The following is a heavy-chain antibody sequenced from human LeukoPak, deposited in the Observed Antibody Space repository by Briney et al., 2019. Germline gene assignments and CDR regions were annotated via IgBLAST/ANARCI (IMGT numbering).Heavy chain of an antibody. CDR2: ISAYNGNT. D-gene: IGHD6-13*01. V-gene: IGHV1-18*01. Sequence: GASVKVSCKASGYTFTSYGISWVRQAPGQGLEWMGWISAYNGNTNYAQKLQGRVTMTTDTSTSTAYMEPRSLRSDDTAVYYCARDRLGYSSSWYLLLGYWGQGTLVTVSS. CDR1: GYTFTSYG. J-gene: IGHJ4*02. CDR3: ARDRLGYSSSWYLLLGY.